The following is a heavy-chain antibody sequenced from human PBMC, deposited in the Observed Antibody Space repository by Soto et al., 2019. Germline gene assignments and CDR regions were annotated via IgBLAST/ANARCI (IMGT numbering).Heavy chain of an antibody. J-gene: IGHJ4*02. V-gene: IGHV4-39*07. CDR2: IYYSGST. D-gene: IGHD5-12*01. CDR3: ARYSGYDPRFDY. CDR1: GGSISSSSYY. Sequence: SETLSLTCTVSGGSISSSSYYWGWIRQPPGKGLEWIGSIYYSGSTNYNPSLKSRVTISVDTSKNQFSLKLSSVTAADTAVYYCARYSGYDPRFDYWGQGTLVTVSS.